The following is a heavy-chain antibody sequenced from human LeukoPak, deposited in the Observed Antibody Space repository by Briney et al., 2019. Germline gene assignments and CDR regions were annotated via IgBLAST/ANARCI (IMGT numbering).Heavy chain of an antibody. J-gene: IGHJ3*02. V-gene: IGHV3-66*01. CDR1: GFTVSSNY. D-gene: IGHD3-22*01. Sequence: GGSLRLSCAASGFTVSSNYMSWVRQAPGKGLEWVSVIYSGGSTYYADSVKGRFTISRDNSKNTLYLQMNSLRAEDTAVYYCARGLYDSSGDSHDAFDIWSQGTMVTVSS. CDR3: ARGLYDSSGDSHDAFDI. CDR2: IYSGGST.